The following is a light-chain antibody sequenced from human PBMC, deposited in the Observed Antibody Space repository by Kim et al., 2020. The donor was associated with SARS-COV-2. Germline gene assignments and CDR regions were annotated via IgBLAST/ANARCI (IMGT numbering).Light chain of an antibody. CDR2: GRN. CDR1: SLRKYY. CDR3: DSRDSSGNQVL. V-gene: IGLV3-19*01. Sequence: SSELTQDPAVSVALGQTVTITCQGASLRKYYPSWYQQKPGQAPVVVFYGRNSRPSGIPDRFSGSISGDTGSLTITGAQAEDEADYYCDSRDSSGNQVLFGPGTQLTVL. J-gene: IGLJ2*01.